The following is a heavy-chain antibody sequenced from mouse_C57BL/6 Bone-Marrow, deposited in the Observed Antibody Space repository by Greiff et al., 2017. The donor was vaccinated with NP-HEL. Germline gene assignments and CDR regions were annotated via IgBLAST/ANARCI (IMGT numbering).Heavy chain of an antibody. CDR3: ARNVGDGYYYAMDD. Sequence: VQLQQPGAELVKPGASVKLSCKASGYTFTSYWMHWMKQRPGRGLEWIGRIDPNSGGTKYNEKFKSKATLTVDKPSSTAYMQLSSLTSEDSAVYYCARNVGDGYYYAMDDWGQGTSVTVSS. V-gene: IGHV1-72*01. J-gene: IGHJ4*01. CDR2: IDPNSGGT. CDR1: GYTFTSYW. D-gene: IGHD2-3*01.